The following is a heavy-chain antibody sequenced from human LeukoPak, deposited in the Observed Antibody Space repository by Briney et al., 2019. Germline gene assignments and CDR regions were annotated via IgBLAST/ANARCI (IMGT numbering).Heavy chain of an antibody. CDR1: GGSISSGSYY. D-gene: IGHD1-7*01. J-gene: IGHJ5*02. Sequence: KASQTLSLTCTVSGGSISSGSYYCSCIRQPPGKGLECIGYIYHSGSTYYNPSLKSRVTISVDRSKNQFSLKLSSVTAADTAVYYCARGTGTTGNWFDPWGQGTLVTVSS. CDR2: IYHSGST. CDR3: ARGTGTTGNWFDP. V-gene: IGHV4-30-2*01.